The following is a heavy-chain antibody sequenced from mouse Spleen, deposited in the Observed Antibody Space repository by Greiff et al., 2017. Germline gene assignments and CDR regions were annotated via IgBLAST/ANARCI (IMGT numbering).Heavy chain of an antibody. CDR1: GYSITSGYY. D-gene: IGHD1-1*01. Sequence: EVQLQESGPGLVKPSQSLSLTCSVTGYSITSGYYWNWIRQFPGNKLEWMGYISYDGSNNYNPSLKNRISITRDTSKNQFFLKLNSVTTEDTATYYCAREEYYYGSSTFYFDYWGQGTTLTVSS. J-gene: IGHJ2*01. CDR2: ISYDGSN. CDR3: AREEYYYGSSTFYFDY. V-gene: IGHV3-6*01.